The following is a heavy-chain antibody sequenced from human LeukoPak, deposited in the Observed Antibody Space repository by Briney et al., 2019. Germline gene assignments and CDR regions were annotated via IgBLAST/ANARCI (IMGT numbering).Heavy chain of an antibody. Sequence: SETLSLTCAVSGGSISYSYWNWIRQSPGRGLEWIGYTYYSGSTNYNPSLKSRVTISVDTSKNQFSLTVNSVTAADTAVYYCARSGTSSGWPYFDYWGQGILVIVSS. CDR3: ARSGTSSGWPYFDY. J-gene: IGHJ4*02. CDR1: GGSISYSY. V-gene: IGHV4-59*01. D-gene: IGHD6-19*01. CDR2: TYYSGST.